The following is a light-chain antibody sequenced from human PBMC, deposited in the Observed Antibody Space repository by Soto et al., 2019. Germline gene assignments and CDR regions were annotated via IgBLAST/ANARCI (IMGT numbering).Light chain of an antibody. CDR1: SSDVGGYTY. CDR3: TSYTSSSTPYV. CDR2: DVS. J-gene: IGLJ1*01. V-gene: IGLV2-14*01. Sequence: QSVLTQPASVSGSPGQSITISCAGTSSDVGGYTYVSWYQQHPGKAPKLMIYDVSNRPSGVSNRFSGSKSGNTASLTISGLQAEDEAYYYCTSYTSSSTPYVFGGGTKVTVL.